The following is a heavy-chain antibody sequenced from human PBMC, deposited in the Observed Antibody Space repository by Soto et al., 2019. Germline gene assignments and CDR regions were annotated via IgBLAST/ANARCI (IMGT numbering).Heavy chain of an antibody. CDR2: INHSGST. CDR1: GGSFSGYY. Sequence: QVQLQQWGAGLLKPSETLSLTCAVYGGSFSGYYWSWIRQPPGKGLEGIGEINHSGSTNYNPSLKSRVTGSVDTSNTQFSLKLRSVTAADTAVYYCASREVDTPMVNYYWGQGTLVTVSS. V-gene: IGHV4-34*02. J-gene: IGHJ4*02. CDR3: ASREVDTPMVNYY. D-gene: IGHD5-18*01.